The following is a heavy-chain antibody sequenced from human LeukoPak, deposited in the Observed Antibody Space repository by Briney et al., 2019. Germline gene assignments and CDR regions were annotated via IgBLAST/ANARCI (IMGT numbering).Heavy chain of an antibody. D-gene: IGHD2-2*01. J-gene: IGHJ5*02. CDR1: GYTLTELS. Sequence: ASVKVSCKVSGYTLTELSMHWVRQAPGKGLEWMGGFDPEDGETIYAQKFQGRVTITADKSTSTAYMELSSLRSEDTAVYYCARVDCSSTSCYVLLPFDPWGQGTLVTVSS. V-gene: IGHV1-24*01. CDR2: FDPEDGET. CDR3: ARVDCSSTSCYVLLPFDP.